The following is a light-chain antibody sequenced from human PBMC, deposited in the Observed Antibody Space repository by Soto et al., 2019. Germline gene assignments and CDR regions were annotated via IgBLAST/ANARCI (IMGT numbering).Light chain of an antibody. CDR3: KSYAGSNTYV. J-gene: IGLJ1*01. CDR2: XXX. V-gene: IGLV2-8*01. Sequence: QSALTQPPSASGSPGQSVTISCTGTKNDIGVYDFVSWYQHHPRKAXXXIXYXXXXRTLGLYDRFSGSKSGHPASLSVSGLQAADEADDFCKSYAGSNTYVFGSGTKATVL. CDR1: KNDIGVYDF.